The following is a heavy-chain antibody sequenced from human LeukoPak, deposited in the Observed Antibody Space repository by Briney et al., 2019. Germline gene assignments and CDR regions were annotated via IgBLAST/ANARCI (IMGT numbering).Heavy chain of an antibody. V-gene: IGHV3-53*01. J-gene: IGHJ4*02. CDR3: AKISRVTIFGGHFDY. Sequence: PGGSLRLSCAASGFIVSSNYMSWVRQAPGKGLEWVSVIFSSGSTYYAGSVKGRFTISRDNSKNTLYLQMNSLRAEDTAVYFCAKISRVTIFGGHFDYWGQGTLVTVSS. CDR2: IFSSGST. CDR1: GFIVSSNY. D-gene: IGHD3-3*01.